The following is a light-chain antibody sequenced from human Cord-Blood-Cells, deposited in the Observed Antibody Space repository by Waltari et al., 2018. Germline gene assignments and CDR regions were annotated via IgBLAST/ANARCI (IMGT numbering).Light chain of an antibody. CDR2: DAS. Sequence: DTQLTQSPSSLSVSVGARVPTTCQASQDISNHLNWYQQKPGKAPKLLIYDASNLETGVPSRFSGSGSGTDFTFTISSLQPEDIATYYCQQYDNLPLTFGGGTKVEIK. V-gene: IGKV1-33*01. CDR3: QQYDNLPLT. J-gene: IGKJ4*01. CDR1: QDISNH.